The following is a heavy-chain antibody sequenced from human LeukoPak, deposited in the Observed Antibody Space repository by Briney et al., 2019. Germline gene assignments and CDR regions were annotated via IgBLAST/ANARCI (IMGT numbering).Heavy chain of an antibody. CDR2: IIPIFGTA. Sequence: SVKVSCKASGGTFSSYAISWVRQAPGQGLEWMGGIIPIFGTANYAQKFQGRVTITADESTSTAYMELSSLRSEDTAVYYCARGGNSYSLYFDYWGQGTLVTVSS. D-gene: IGHD4-23*01. CDR3: ARGGNSYSLYFDY. V-gene: IGHV1-69*13. J-gene: IGHJ4*02. CDR1: GGTFSSYA.